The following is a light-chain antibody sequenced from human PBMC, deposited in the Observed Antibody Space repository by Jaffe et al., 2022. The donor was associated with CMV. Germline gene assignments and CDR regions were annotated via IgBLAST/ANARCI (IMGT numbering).Light chain of an antibody. CDR1: KLGDKY. J-gene: IGLJ3*02. V-gene: IGLV3-1*01. CDR2: QDT. Sequence: SYELTQPPSVSVSPGQTASITCSGNKLGDKYVCWYQQRPGQSPVVVIYQDTKRPSGVPARFSGSNSGSTATLTITGTQAMDEADYYCQTWDNTARVFGGGTKLTVL. CDR3: QTWDNTARV.